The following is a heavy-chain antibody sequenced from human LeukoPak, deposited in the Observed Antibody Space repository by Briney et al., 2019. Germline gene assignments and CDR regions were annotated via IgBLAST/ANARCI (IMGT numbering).Heavy chain of an antibody. CDR1: GFTFSSYS. J-gene: IGHJ4*02. Sequence: GGSLRLSCAASGFTFSSYSMNWVRRAPGKGLEWVSYISSSGSTIYYADSVKGRFTISRDNAKNSLYLQMNSLRAEDTAVYYCARDGYDILTGWENDYWGQGTLVTVSS. D-gene: IGHD3-9*01. V-gene: IGHV3-48*04. CDR3: ARDGYDILTGWENDY. CDR2: ISSSGSTI.